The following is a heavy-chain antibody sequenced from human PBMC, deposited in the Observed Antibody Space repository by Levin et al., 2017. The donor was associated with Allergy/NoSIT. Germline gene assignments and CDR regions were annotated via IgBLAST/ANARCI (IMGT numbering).Heavy chain of an antibody. CDR1: GFTFSSYA. V-gene: IGHV3-23*01. D-gene: IGHD6-13*01. CDR2: ISYGGVSI. Sequence: GGSLRLSCAASGFTFSSYAMTWARQAPGKGLEWVSVISYGGVSIAYADSVKGRFTISRDNSKNTLYLQMNSLRAEDTAVYYCAKDSAGIAGSASDYWGQGTLVTVSS. CDR3: AKDSAGIAGSASDY. J-gene: IGHJ4*02.